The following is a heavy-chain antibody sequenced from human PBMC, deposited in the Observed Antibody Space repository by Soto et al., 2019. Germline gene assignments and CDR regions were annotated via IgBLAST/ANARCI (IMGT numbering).Heavy chain of an antibody. V-gene: IGHV3-30-3*01. J-gene: IGHJ6*02. CDR1: GFTFSSYA. D-gene: IGHD3-3*01. CDR2: ISYDGSNK. CDR3: ARAITLLEWRYYYYGMDV. Sequence: LRLSCAASGFTFSSYAMHWVRQAPGKGLEWVAVISYDGSNKYYADSVKGRFTISRDNSKNTLYLQMNSLRAEDTAVYYCARAITLLEWRYYYYGMDVWGQGTTVTVSS.